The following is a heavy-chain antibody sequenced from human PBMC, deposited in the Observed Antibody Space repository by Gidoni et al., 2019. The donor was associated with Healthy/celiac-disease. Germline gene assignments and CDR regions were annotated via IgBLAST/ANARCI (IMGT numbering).Heavy chain of an antibody. V-gene: IGHV4-59*12. CDR3: ARDEGSGSGSYYP. CDR1: GGSISTYY. Sequence: QVQLQESGPGLVKPSATLSLTCAVSGGSISTYYWTWIRQPPGKGLEWIGYISYPGSTNYNPSLKSRVTISIDTSKNQFSLKLNSVTVADTAVYYCARDEGSGSGSYYPWGQGTLVTVSS. J-gene: IGHJ5*02. CDR2: ISYPGST. D-gene: IGHD3-10*01.